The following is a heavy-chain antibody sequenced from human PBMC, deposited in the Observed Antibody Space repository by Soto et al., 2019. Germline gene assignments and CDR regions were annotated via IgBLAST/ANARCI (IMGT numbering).Heavy chain of an antibody. CDR2: IVPIVDTS. V-gene: IGHV1-69*12. CDR1: GGTFSSYA. CDR3: VIVVAIPRYPDN. D-gene: IGHD1-26*01. Sequence: QVQLVQSGAEVRQPASSVKVSCKTSGGTFSSYAISWVRQAPGQGLEWMGGIVPIVDTSTYAQKFQGRVTITADESTSTVYMELSSLRSDDTAVYYFVIVVAIPRYPDNWGQGTLVTVSS. J-gene: IGHJ4*02.